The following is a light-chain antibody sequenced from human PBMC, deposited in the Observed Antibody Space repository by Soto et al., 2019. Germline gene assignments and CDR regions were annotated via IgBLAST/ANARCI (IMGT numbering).Light chain of an antibody. V-gene: IGLV2-23*02. Sequence: QSALTQPASVSGSPGQSITISCTGTSSDVGNYNLVSWYQQHPGKAPKLMIFEVTKRPSGVSNRFSGSKSGNTASLTISGLQAEDEADYYCCSYAGSRTVIFGGGTKLTVL. CDR1: SSDVGNYNL. CDR3: CSYAGSRTVI. J-gene: IGLJ2*01. CDR2: EVT.